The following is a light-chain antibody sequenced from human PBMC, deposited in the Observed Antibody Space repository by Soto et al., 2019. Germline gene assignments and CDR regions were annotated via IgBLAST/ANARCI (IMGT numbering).Light chain of an antibody. Sequence: QSVLTQPASVSGSPGQSITISCAGTRDDIGAYDYVSWYQQHPGNAPKLLVYEVTNRPSGVSDRFSGSKSGNTASLTISGLQAEDEADYYCSSYTSSSTLYVFGTGTKLTVL. CDR3: SSYTSSSTLYV. J-gene: IGLJ1*01. V-gene: IGLV2-14*01. CDR1: RDDIGAYDY. CDR2: EVT.